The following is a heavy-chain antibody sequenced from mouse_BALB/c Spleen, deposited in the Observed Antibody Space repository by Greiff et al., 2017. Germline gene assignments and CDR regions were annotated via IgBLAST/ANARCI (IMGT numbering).Heavy chain of an antibody. J-gene: IGHJ3*01. D-gene: IGHD2-10*02. Sequence: EVQLVESGGGLVQPGGSLRLSCATSGFTFTDYYMSWVRQPPGKALEWLGFIRNKANGYTTEYSASVKGRFTISRDNSQSILYLQMNTLRAEDSATYYCAREGYGTPWFAYWGQGTLVTVSA. CDR2: IRNKANGYTT. CDR3: AREGYGTPWFAY. CDR1: GFTFTDYY. V-gene: IGHV7-3*02.